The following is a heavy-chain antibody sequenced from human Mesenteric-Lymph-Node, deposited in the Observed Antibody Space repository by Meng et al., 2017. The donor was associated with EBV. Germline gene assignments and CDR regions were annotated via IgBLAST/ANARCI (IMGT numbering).Heavy chain of an antibody. J-gene: IGHJ4*02. CDR1: GYTFTNYD. CDR3: ARVNGDPDY. CDR2: MNPNSGNT. Sequence: QLQRVLSGAEVKKPWASVKVSCKASGYTFTNYDINWVRQATGQGLEWMGWMNPNSGNTGSTQKFQGRVTMTRDTSMGTAYMELSSLRSEDTAVYYCARVNGDPDYWGQGTLVTVSS. D-gene: IGHD4-17*01. V-gene: IGHV1-8*01.